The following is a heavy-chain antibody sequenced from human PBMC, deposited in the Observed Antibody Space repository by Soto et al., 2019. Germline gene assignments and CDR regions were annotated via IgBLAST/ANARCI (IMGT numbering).Heavy chain of an antibody. CDR2: TYYRSKWYN. V-gene: IGHV6-1*01. CDR3: ARGYPRYFDY. Sequence: PSQTLSLTCAISGDSVSSNSASLNWIRQSPSRGLEWLGRTYYRSKWYNDYAVSVKSRITINPDTSKDQFSLQLNSVTPEDTAVYYCARGYPRYFDYWGQGTLVTVSS. J-gene: IGHJ4*02. D-gene: IGHD1-26*01. CDR1: GDSVSSNSAS.